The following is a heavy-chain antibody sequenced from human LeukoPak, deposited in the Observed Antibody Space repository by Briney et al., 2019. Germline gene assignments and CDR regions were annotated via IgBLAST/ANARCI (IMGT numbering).Heavy chain of an antibody. V-gene: IGHV1-69*01. Sequence: SVKVSCKASVGTFSSYAISWVRQAPGQGLEWMGGIIPSFGTANYAQKFQGRVTITADESTSTAYMELSSLRSEDTAVYYCARALLYGGGWFDPWGQGTLVTVSS. CDR3: ARALLYGGGWFDP. CDR2: IIPSFGTA. D-gene: IGHD4/OR15-4a*01. CDR1: VGTFSSYA. J-gene: IGHJ5*02.